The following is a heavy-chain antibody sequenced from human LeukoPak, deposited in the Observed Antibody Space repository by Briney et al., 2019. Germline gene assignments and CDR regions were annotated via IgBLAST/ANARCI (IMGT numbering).Heavy chain of an antibody. CDR3: AREAPIGGITPDI. J-gene: IGHJ3*02. CDR2: ISYDGSNK. CDR1: GFTFSSYA. D-gene: IGHD3-10*01. Sequence: GGSLRLSCAASGFTFSSYAMHWVRQAPGKGLEWVAVISYDGSNKYYADSVKGRFTVSRDNSKNTLYLQMNSLRAEDTAVYYCAREAPIGGITPDIWGQGTMVTVSS. V-gene: IGHV3-30*04.